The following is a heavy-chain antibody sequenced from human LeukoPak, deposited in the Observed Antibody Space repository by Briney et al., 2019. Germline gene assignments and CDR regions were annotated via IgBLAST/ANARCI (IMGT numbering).Heavy chain of an antibody. J-gene: IGHJ5*02. CDR3: AKVGGRGFLGPNWFDP. D-gene: IGHD3-3*01. CDR1: GFTFSSYA. Sequence: GGSLRLSCEASGFTFSSYAMSWVRQAPGKGLEWVSAISGSGGSTYYADSVKGRFTISRDNSKNTLYLQMNSLRAEDTAVYYCAKVGGRGFLGPNWFDPWGQGTLVTVSS. CDR2: ISGSGGST. V-gene: IGHV3-23*01.